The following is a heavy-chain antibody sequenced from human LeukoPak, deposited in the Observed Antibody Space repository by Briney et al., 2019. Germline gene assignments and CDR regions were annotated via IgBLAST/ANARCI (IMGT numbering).Heavy chain of an antibody. Sequence: GASVKVSCKVSGKTLSDLSIHWLRQPPGKGLEWLGGSDPEDGERICAQMFQGRVTMTEDTSIDTAYMELSSLRSEGTAVYYCVTGFTTMAVDYFDYWGQGTLVTVSP. CDR2: SDPEDGER. J-gene: IGHJ4*02. CDR3: VTGFTTMAVDYFDY. D-gene: IGHD5-18*01. CDR1: GKTLSDLS. V-gene: IGHV1-24*01.